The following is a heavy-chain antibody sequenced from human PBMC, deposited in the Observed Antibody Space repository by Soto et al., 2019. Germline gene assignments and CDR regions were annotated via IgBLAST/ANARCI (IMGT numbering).Heavy chain of an antibody. D-gene: IGHD3-3*01. V-gene: IGHV4-39*01. Sequence: SETLSLTCTVSGGSISSSSYYWGWIRQPPGKGLEWIGSIYYSGSTYYNPSLKSRVTISVDTSKNQFSLKLSSVTAADTAVYYCAGTPELRFLEWLLFDYWGQGTLVTVSS. J-gene: IGHJ4*02. CDR3: AGTPELRFLEWLLFDY. CDR2: IYYSGST. CDR1: GGSISSSSYY.